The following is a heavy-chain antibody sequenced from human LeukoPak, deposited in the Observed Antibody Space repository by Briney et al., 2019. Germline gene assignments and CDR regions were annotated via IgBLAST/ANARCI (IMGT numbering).Heavy chain of an antibody. CDR3: ARGERIAAAFDY. V-gene: IGHV3-7*01. Sequence: PGGSLRLSCAASGFTFSTYWMSWVRQAPGKGLEWVANIKEDGSGKYYVDSVKGRFTFSRDNAKNSLYLQMNSLRVEDTAVYYCARGERIAAAFDYWGQGTLVTVSS. CDR2: IKEDGSGK. D-gene: IGHD6-13*01. CDR1: GFTFSTYW. J-gene: IGHJ4*02.